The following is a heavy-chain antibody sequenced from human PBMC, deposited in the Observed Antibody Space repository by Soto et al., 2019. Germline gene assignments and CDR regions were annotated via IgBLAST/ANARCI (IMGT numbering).Heavy chain of an antibody. V-gene: IGHV4-39*01. CDR1: GGSISSSSYY. CDR3: ARIIVGYYDSSGYLDY. CDR2: IYYSGST. Sequence: QLQLQESGPGLVKPSETLSLTCTVSGGSISSSSYYWGWIRQPPGKGLEWIGSIYYSGSTYYNPSLKSRVTISVDTSKNQFSLKLSSVTAADTAVYYCARIIVGYYDSSGYLDYWGQGTLVTVSS. D-gene: IGHD3-22*01. J-gene: IGHJ4*02.